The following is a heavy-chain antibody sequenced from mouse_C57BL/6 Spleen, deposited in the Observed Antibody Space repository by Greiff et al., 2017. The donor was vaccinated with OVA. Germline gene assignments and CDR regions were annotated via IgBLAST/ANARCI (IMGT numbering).Heavy chain of an antibody. CDR2: ISDGGSYT. Sequence: EVMLVESGGGLVKPGGSLKLSCAASGFTFSSYAMSWVRQTPEKRLEWVATISDGGSYTYYPDNVKGRFTISRDNAKNNLYLQMSHLKSEDTAMYYCARATMAVYYFDYWGQGTTLTVSS. J-gene: IGHJ2*01. D-gene: IGHD2-1*01. CDR1: GFTFSSYA. V-gene: IGHV5-4*03. CDR3: ARATMAVYYFDY.